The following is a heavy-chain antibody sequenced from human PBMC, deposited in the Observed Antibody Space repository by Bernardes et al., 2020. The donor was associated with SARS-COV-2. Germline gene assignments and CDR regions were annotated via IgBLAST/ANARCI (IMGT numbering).Heavy chain of an antibody. CDR1: GFNFGFHG. D-gene: IGHD3-22*01. CDR3: ARSQRDSRRYAYFYDN. J-gene: IGHJ4*02. CDR2: ICSDSSNR. V-gene: IGHV3-33*01. Sequence: GGSLRLSCVASGFNFGFHGMHWVRQAPGKGLAWVANICSDSSNRYYADSVKGRFTISRDNSKTTLYMQMNNLRDEDTAVYYCARSQRDSRRYAYFYDNWGQGTLVTVSS.